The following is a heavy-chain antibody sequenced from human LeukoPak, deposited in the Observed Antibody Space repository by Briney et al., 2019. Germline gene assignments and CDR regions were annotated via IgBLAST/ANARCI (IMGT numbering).Heavy chain of an antibody. J-gene: IGHJ3*02. V-gene: IGHV4-59*08. CDR3: ARVKRSPIVVVPAAGQAFDI. CDR1: GGSISSYY. D-gene: IGHD2-2*01. Sequence: PSETLSLTCTVSGGSISSYYWSWIRQPPGKGLEWIGYIYYRGSTNYNPSLKSRVTISVDTSKNQFSLRLSSVTAADTAVYYCARVKRSPIVVVPAAGQAFDIWGQGTMVTVSS. CDR2: IYYRGST.